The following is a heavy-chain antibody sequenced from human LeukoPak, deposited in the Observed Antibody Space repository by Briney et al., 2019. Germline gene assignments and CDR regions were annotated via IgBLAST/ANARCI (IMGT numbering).Heavy chain of an antibody. V-gene: IGHV3-33*06. CDR3: AKGPDAYCGGDCYSYFDY. CDR1: GFTFSSYG. Sequence: QSGGSLRLSCAASGFTFSSYGMHWVRQAPGKGLEWVAVIWYDGSNKYYADSVKGRFTISRDNSKNTLYLQMNSLRAEDTAVYYCAKGPDAYCGGDCYSYFDYWGQGTLVTVSS. J-gene: IGHJ4*02. CDR2: IWYDGSNK. D-gene: IGHD2-21*02.